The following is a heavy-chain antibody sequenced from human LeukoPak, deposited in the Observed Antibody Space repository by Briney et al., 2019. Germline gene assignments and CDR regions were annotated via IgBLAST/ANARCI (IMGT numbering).Heavy chain of an antibody. D-gene: IGHD5-18*01. V-gene: IGHV1-69*01. CDR3: ARGRYSYGYSDY. J-gene: IGHJ4*02. CDR1: GGTFSSYA. Sequence: ASVKVSRKASGGTFSSYAISWVRQAPGQGLEWMGGIIPIFGTANYAQKFQGRVTITADETTSTAYMELSSLRSEDTAVYYCARGRYSYGYSDYWGQGTLVTVSS. CDR2: IIPIFGTA.